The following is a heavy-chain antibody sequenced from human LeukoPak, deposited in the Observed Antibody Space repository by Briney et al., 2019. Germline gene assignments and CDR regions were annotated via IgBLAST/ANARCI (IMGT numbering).Heavy chain of an antibody. D-gene: IGHD1-26*01. CDR2: IYTSGST. J-gene: IGHJ4*02. CDR3: ARVRSGTYSDQYYFDF. V-gene: IGHV4-61*02. CDR1: GGSISSGSYY. Sequence: SQTLSLTCTVSGGSISSGSYYWSWIRQPAGKGLEWIGRIYTSGSTNYNPSLKSRVTISVDTSKNQFSLKLSSVTAAGTAVYYCARVRSGTYSDQYYFDFWGQGTLVTVSS.